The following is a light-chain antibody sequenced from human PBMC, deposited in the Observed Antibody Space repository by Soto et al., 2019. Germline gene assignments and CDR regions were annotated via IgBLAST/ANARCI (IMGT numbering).Light chain of an antibody. J-gene: IGKJ1*01. Sequence: EIVLTQSPGTLSWSPGERATLSCRASQSVSSSYLAWYQQKPGQAPRLLIYGASSRATGIPDRFSGSGSGTDFTLTISRLEPEDFAVYYCQQYGNSRTFGQGTKVEIK. CDR2: GAS. CDR1: QSVSSSY. CDR3: QQYGNSRT. V-gene: IGKV3-20*01.